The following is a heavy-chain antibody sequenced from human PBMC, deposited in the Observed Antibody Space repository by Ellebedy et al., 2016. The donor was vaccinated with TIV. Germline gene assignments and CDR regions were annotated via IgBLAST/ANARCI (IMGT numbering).Heavy chain of an antibody. V-gene: IGHV3-30-3*01. CDR2: ISYDGTNK. D-gene: IGHD4-17*01. Sequence: GESLKISCAASGFTFSNYALHWARQAPGKGLEWVALISYDGTNKYYADSVKGRFTISRDNSKSTLYLQMNSLRAEDTAVYYCARDRVHYAHFDYWGQGTLVTVSS. J-gene: IGHJ4*02. CDR3: ARDRVHYAHFDY. CDR1: GFTFSNYA.